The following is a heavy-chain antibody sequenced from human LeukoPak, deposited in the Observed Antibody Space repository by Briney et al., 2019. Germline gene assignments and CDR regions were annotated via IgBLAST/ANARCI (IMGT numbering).Heavy chain of an antibody. CDR2: ISSNGGST. CDR3: AKTKTGATIAYFDY. V-gene: IGHV3-64D*06. J-gene: IGHJ4*02. Sequence: GGSLRLSCSASGFTFSSYAMHWVRQAPGKGLEYVSAISSNGGSTYYADSVKGRFTISRDNSKNTLYLQMSSLRAEDTAVYYCAKTKTGATIAYFDYWGQGTLVTVSS. D-gene: IGHD5-12*01. CDR1: GFTFSSYA.